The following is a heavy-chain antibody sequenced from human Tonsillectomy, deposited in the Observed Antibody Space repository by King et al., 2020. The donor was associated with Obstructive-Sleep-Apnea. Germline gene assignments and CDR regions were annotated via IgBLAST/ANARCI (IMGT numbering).Heavy chain of an antibody. CDR1: CCSISSYF. V-gene: IGHV4-59*01. CDR2: IYYSGNT. J-gene: IGHJ6*02. CDR3: ARGRGDPEYYYYGMDV. Sequence: VQLQESGPGLVKPSETLSLTCTVSCCSISSYFWSWIRQPPGKGLEWIGYIYYSGNTNYNPSFKSRVTMSGETSKNQYSLKLSAVTAADTAVYYCARGRGDPEYYYYGMDVWGQGTTVTVSS. D-gene: IGHD2-21*02.